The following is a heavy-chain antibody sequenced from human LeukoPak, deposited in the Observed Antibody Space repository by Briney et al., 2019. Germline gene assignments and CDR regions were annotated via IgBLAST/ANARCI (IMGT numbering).Heavy chain of an antibody. V-gene: IGHV3-20*01. CDR1: GFPLYDDV. Sequence: GGALSLSCALSGFPLYDDVMSGVRHAPGKGLEWRAGINWNGGSTGYADSVKGRFTISRDNAKNSLYLPTNSLRAEDTALYHCAREAGGYYGSGTSEDYWGQGTLATVSS. D-gene: IGHD3-10*01. J-gene: IGHJ4*02. CDR3: AREAGGYYGSGTSEDY. CDR2: INWNGGST.